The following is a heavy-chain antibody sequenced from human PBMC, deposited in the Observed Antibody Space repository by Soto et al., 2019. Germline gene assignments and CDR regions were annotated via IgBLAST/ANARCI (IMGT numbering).Heavy chain of an antibody. CDR2: INQSGGT. CDR1: GGSFSDYY. CDR3: ARITYGDSFYGLDV. V-gene: IGHV4-34*01. D-gene: IGHD4-17*01. Sequence: PTETLYLTCAVYGGSFSDYYWNWIRHPPGKGLEWIGEINQSGGTHYNPSLKSRVTISVDTSRNQFSLKLSSVTVADTAVYYCARITYGDSFYGLDVWGQGTTVTVSS. J-gene: IGHJ6*02.